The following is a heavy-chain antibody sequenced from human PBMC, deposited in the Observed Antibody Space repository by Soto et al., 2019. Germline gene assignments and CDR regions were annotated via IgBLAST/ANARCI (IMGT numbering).Heavy chain of an antibody. CDR1: GGTFSSYA. V-gene: IGHV1-69*01. CDR3: ARGGHNFSGWLVSYYYYGMDV. D-gene: IGHD6-19*01. Sequence: QVQLVQSGAEVKKPGSSVKVSCKASGGTFSSYAISWVRQAPGQGLEWMGGIVPIVGTANYAQKFQGRVTITAGESTRSVYMELGNLRSGDTDVYYCARGGHNFSGWLVSYYYYGMDVWGQGTTIPVSS. CDR2: IVPIVGTA. J-gene: IGHJ6*02.